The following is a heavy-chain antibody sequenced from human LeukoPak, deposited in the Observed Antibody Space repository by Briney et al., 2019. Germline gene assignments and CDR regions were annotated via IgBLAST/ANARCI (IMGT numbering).Heavy chain of an antibody. Sequence: GGSLRLSCAASRFTFDNYAMRWVRQPPGKGLEWVSAIHSSGDRTFYAGSVQGRFTISRDNSKSILYLQMNNLRADDTALYYCAKQRYGSGSSGGEAFDLWGQGTMVTVSS. CDR1: RFTFDNYA. D-gene: IGHD3-10*01. V-gene: IGHV3-23*01. J-gene: IGHJ3*01. CDR3: AKQRYGSGSSGGEAFDL. CDR2: IHSSGDRT.